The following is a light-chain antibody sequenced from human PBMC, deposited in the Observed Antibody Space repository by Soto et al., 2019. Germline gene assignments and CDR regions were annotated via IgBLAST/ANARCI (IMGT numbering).Light chain of an antibody. CDR2: DTS. V-gene: IGKV3-15*01. CDR1: QSVGGY. Sequence: EILLTKHPAPLSVSTGERATLSCRASQSVGGYLAWFQQKPGQAPRLLIYDTSTRATSIPARFSGSGSGTDFTLTISSLQSEDIAVYFCQQYNPLWTFGQGTKVDIK. CDR3: QQYNPLWT. J-gene: IGKJ1*01.